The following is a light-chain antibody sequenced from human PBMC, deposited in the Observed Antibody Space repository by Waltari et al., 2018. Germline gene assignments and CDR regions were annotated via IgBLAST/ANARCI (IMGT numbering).Light chain of an antibody. CDR2: GVS. V-gene: IGKV3-15*01. CDR1: QSVANR. J-gene: IGKJ4*01. CDR3: QQYNGWPLT. Sequence: EIVLTQSPATLSVSTGEGATLSCRASQSVANRLAWYQQKPGQSPRLLIYGVSTRATGIPARFSGSGAGTDFTLTISSLQSEDFAVYSCQQYNGWPLTFGGGTKVEI.